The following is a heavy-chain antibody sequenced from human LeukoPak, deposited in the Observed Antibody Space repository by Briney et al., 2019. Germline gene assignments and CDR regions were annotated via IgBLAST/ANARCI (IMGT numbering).Heavy chain of an antibody. D-gene: IGHD3-3*01. CDR2: ISSDGSNK. CDR1: GFTFSSYG. J-gene: IGHJ4*02. V-gene: IGHV3-30*18. CDR3: AKDWNYDFWSGPADY. Sequence: GRSLRLSCAASGFTFSSYGMHWVRQAPGKGLEWVAVISSDGSNKYYADSVKGRFTISRDNSKNTLDLQLNSLRAEDTAVYYCAKDWNYDFWSGPADYWGQGTLVTVSS.